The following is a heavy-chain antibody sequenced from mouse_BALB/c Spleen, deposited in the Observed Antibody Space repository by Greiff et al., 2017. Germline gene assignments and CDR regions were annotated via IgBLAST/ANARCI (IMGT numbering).Heavy chain of an antibody. CDR3: ARSGGDCPFAY. V-gene: IGHV1-14*01. CDR2: INPYNDGT. Sequence: EVQLQQSGPELVKPGASVKMSCKASGYTFTSYVMHWVKQKPGQGLEWIGYINPYNDGTKYNEKFKGKATLTSDKSSSTAYMELSSLTSEDSAVYYCARSGGDCPFAYWGQGTLVTVSA. D-gene: IGHD2-13*01. CDR1: GYTFTSYV. J-gene: IGHJ3*01.